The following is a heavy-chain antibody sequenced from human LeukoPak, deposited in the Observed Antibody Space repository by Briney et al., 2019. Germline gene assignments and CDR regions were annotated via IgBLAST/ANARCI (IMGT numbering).Heavy chain of an antibody. CDR2: ISNDGSKK. D-gene: IGHD5-18*01. J-gene: IGHJ4*02. CDR1: GFTFSSYG. Sequence: GGSLRLFCAASGFTFSSYGMHWVRQAPGKGLDWVAVISNDGSKKYYADSVKGRFTISRDNSKNTLSLLLSSLRAEDTAVYYCAKDRYSYAFEYSDSWGQGTLVTVSS. CDR3: AKDRYSYAFEYSDS. V-gene: IGHV3-30*18.